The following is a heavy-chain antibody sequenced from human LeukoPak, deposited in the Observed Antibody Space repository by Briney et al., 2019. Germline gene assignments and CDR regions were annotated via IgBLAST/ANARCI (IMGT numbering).Heavy chain of an antibody. D-gene: IGHD6-19*01. CDR3: ARDRGYSSGWYDY. CDR1: GGTFSSYA. Sequence: SVKVSCKASGGTFSSYAISWVRQAPGQGLEWMGGTILIFGTANYAQKFQGRVTITADESTSTAYMELSSLRSEDTAVYYCARDRGYSSGWYDYWGQGTLVTVSS. V-gene: IGHV1-69*13. CDR2: TILIFGTA. J-gene: IGHJ4*02.